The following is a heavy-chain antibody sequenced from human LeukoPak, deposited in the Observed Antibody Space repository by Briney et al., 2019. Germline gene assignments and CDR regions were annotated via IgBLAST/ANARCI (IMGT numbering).Heavy chain of an antibody. CDR3: ARVGGYSGYAVI. J-gene: IGHJ4*02. CDR2: INHSGST. D-gene: IGHD5-12*01. CDR1: GGSFSGYY. Sequence: SETLSLTCAVYGGSFSGYYWSWIRQPPGKGLEWIGEINHSGSTNYNPSLKSRVTISVDTSKNQFSLKLSSVTAADAAVYYCARVGGYSGYAVIWGQGTLVTVSS. V-gene: IGHV4-34*01.